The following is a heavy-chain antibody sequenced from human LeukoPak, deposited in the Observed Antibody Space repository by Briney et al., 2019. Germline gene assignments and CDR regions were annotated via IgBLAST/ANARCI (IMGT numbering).Heavy chain of an antibody. CDR2: INHSGST. V-gene: IGHV4-34*01. CDR1: GGSFSGYY. J-gene: IGHJ4*02. D-gene: IGHD3-10*01. CDR3: ARGRRLLWFGELLNPNYFDY. Sequence: SETLSLTCAVYGGSFSGYYWSWIRQPPGKGLEWIGEINHSGSTNYNPSLKSRVTISVDTSKNQFSLKLSSVTAADTAVYYCARGRRLLWFGELLNPNYFDYWGQGILVTVSS.